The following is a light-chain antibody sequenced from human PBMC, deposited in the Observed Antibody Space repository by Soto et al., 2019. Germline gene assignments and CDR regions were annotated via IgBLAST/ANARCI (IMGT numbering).Light chain of an antibody. CDR1: QSVSNN. V-gene: IGKV3-15*01. Sequence: EIVMTQSPATLSVSPGERATLSCRASQSVSNNLAWYQPKPGQAPRLLIYHASPRAPGIPARFSGSGSGTQLPLTISSVQSEESAVYYCQHYIEWPLTFGGGTKVEIK. CDR3: QHYIEWPLT. CDR2: HAS. J-gene: IGKJ4*01.